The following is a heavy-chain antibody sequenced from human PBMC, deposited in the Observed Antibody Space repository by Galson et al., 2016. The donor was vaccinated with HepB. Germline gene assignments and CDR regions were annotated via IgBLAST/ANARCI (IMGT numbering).Heavy chain of an antibody. J-gene: IGHJ4*02. CDR2: IYAGGST. Sequence: LRLSCAVSGFSVSSSYMTWVRQAPGKGLEWVSFIYAGGSTYYGDSVKGRFTISRDNSKNTLYLQMNSLRVEDTAVYYCVRDSAAAWGFFDHWGQGSLVTVSS. CDR3: VRDSAAAWGFFDH. D-gene: IGHD6-13*01. V-gene: IGHV3-53*01. CDR1: GFSVSSSY.